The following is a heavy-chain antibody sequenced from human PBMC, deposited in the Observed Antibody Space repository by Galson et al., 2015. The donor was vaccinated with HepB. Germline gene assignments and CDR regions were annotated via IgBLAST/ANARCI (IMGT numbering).Heavy chain of an antibody. J-gene: IGHJ5*02. Sequence: CAISGDSVSSNSAAWNWIRQSPSRGLEWLGRTYYGSKWYNDYAVSVKSRITINPDTSKNQFSLQLNSVTPEDTAVYYCARGVGLYKVAAAGTNWFDPWGQGTLVTVSS. V-gene: IGHV6-1*01. CDR1: GDSVSSNSAA. D-gene: IGHD6-13*01. CDR3: ARGVGLYKVAAAGTNWFDP. CDR2: TYYGSKWYN.